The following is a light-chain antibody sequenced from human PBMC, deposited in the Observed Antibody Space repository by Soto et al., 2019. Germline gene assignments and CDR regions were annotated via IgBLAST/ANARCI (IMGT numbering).Light chain of an antibody. Sequence: EIILTQSPGTLAMSPGEGATLSCRASQTVNRNYLAWYHQRPGQPPRLLIYGVSNRASGVPDRFSGDGSGTEFTLTIGRLDPDDFGMHYCQQYIDSPRTFGQGTRVEVK. CDR3: QQYIDSPRT. CDR2: GVS. V-gene: IGKV3-20*01. J-gene: IGKJ1*01. CDR1: QTVNRNY.